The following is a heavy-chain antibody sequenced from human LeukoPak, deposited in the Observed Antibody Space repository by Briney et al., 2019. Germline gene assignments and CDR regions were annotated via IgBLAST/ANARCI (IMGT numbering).Heavy chain of an antibody. D-gene: IGHD3-10*01. J-gene: IGHJ5*02. V-gene: IGHV4-30-4*07. CDR3: ARRVVLRYYGSGSYYDP. Sequence: SETLSLTCAVSGGSISSGGYSWSWIRQPPGKGLEWIGYIYYSGSTYYNPSLKSRVTISVDTSKNQFSLKLSSVTAADTAVYYCARRVVLRYYGSGSYYDPWGQGTLVSVSS. CDR1: GGSISSGGYS. CDR2: IYYSGST.